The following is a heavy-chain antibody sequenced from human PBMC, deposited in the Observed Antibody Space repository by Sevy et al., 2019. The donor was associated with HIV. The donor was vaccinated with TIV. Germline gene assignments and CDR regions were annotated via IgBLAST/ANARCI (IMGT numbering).Heavy chain of an antibody. Sequence: SETLSLTCTVSGGSISSSSYYWGWIRQPPGKGLEWIGSIYYSGSTYYHPSLKSRVTISVDTSKNQFSLKLSSVTAADTAVYYCARLLTIFGVVIIPDWFDPWGQGTLVTVSS. J-gene: IGHJ5*02. CDR2: IYYSGST. CDR1: GGSISSSSYY. V-gene: IGHV4-39*01. D-gene: IGHD3-3*01. CDR3: ARLLTIFGVVIIPDWFDP.